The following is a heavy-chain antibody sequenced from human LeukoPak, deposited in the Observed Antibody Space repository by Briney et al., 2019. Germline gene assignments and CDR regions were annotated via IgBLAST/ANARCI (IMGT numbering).Heavy chain of an antibody. V-gene: IGHV4-59*01. Sequence: SQTLSLTCTVSGGSISSYYWSWIRQPPGKGLEWIGYIYYSGSTNYNPSLKGRVTISVDTSKNQFSLKLSSVTAADTAVYYCARGYSSRRQLWYFDYWGQGTLVTVSS. CDR2: IYYSGST. CDR1: GGSISSYY. CDR3: ARGYSSRRQLWYFDY. J-gene: IGHJ4*02. D-gene: IGHD6-13*01.